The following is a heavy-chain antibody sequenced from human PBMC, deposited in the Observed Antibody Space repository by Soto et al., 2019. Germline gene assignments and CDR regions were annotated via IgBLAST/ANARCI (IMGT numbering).Heavy chain of an antibody. J-gene: IGHJ6*02. Sequence: SETLSLTCTVSGGSISSSSYYWGWIRQPPGKGLEWIGSIYYSGSTYYNPSLKSRVTISVDTSKNQFSLKLSSVTAADTAVYYCASPRLRGRLGGDYYGMDVWGQGTTVTVSS. V-gene: IGHV4-39*01. CDR1: GGSISSSSYY. CDR3: ASPRLRGRLGGDYYGMDV. CDR2: IYYSGST. D-gene: IGHD3-10*01.